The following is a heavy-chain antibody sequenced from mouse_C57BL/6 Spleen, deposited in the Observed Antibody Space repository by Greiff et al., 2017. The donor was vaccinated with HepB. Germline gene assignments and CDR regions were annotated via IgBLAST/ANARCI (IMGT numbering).Heavy chain of an antibody. CDR1: GFSLTSYG. V-gene: IGHV2-2*01. J-gene: IGHJ4*01. Sequence: VKLVESGPGLVQPSQSLSITCTVSGFSLTSYGVHWVRQSPGKGLEWLGVIWSGGSTDYNAAFISRLSISKDNSKSQVFFKMNSLQADDTAIYYCASQSTMIPYYAMDYWGQGTSVTVSS. CDR3: ASQSTMIPYYAMDY. CDR2: IWSGGST. D-gene: IGHD2-4*01.